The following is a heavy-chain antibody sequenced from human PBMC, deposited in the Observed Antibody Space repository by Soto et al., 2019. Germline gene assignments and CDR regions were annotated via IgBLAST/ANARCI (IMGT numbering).Heavy chain of an antibody. CDR3: ARDVDYDFWSGLFDP. D-gene: IGHD3-3*01. Sequence: GGSLRLSCAASGFTVSSNYMSWVRQAPGKGPEWVSYISSSGSTIYYADSVKGRFTISRDNAKNSLYLQMNSLRAEDTAVYYCARDVDYDFWSGLFDPWGQGTLVTVSS. V-gene: IGHV3-11*01. CDR2: ISSSGSTI. CDR1: GFTVSSNY. J-gene: IGHJ5*02.